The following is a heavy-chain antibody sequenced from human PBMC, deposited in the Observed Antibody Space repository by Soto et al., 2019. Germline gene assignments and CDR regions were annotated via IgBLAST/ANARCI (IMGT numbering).Heavy chain of an antibody. CDR2: ISWNSGSI. CDR3: AKDMGYSSSSFDY. J-gene: IGHJ4*02. Sequence: EVQLVESGGGLVQPGRSLRLSCAASGFTFDDYAMHWVRQAPGKGLEWVSGISWNSGSIGYADSVKGRFTISRDNAKNSLYLQMNSLRAEYTALYYCAKDMGYSSSSFDYWGQGTLVTVSS. V-gene: IGHV3-9*01. CDR1: GFTFDDYA. D-gene: IGHD6-6*01.